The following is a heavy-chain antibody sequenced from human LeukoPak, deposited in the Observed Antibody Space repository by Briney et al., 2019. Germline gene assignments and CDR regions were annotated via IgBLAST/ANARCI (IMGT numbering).Heavy chain of an antibody. CDR1: GYSFTSYW. J-gene: IGHJ4*02. CDR2: IYPGDSDT. D-gene: IGHD6-19*01. CDR3: ARRWIAVAGTYYFDY. Sequence: NLGESLKISCKGSGYSFTSYWIGWVRQMPGKGLEWMGIIYPGDSDTRYSPSLQGQVTISADKSISTAYLQWSSLKASDTAMYYCARRWIAVAGTYYFDYWGQGTLVTVSS. V-gene: IGHV5-51*01.